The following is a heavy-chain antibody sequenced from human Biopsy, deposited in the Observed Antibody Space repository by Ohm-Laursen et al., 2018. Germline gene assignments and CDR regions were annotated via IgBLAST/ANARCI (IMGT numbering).Heavy chain of an antibody. J-gene: IGHJ5*02. CDR3: ARERDP. CDR2: IDTINGGA. CDR1: GYTFTDYY. V-gene: IGHV1-2*02. Sequence: ASVKVSCKPSGYTFTDYYVHWVRQAPGHGLEWMGWIDTINGGARHAQKFQGRATMTRDTSISTAYMELSRLTADDTAVYYCARERDPWGQGTLVTVSS.